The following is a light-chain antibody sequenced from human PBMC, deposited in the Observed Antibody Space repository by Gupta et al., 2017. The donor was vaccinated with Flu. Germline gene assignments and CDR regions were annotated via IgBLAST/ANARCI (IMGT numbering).Light chain of an antibody. CDR2: QDS. J-gene: IGLJ1*01. V-gene: IGLV3-1*01. Sequence: SYELTPPPSLSVSPGQTVSITCSGDKLGDKYACWYQQKPGQSPVLVIYQDSKRPSGIPERFSGSNSGNTATLTISGTQAMDEADYYCQAWDSSTYVFGTGTKVTVL. CDR1: KLGDKY. CDR3: QAWDSSTYV.